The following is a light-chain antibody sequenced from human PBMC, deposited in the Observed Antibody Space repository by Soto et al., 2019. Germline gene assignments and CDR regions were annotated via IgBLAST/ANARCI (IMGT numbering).Light chain of an antibody. CDR1: SGHSSYI. Sequence: QPVLTQSSSASPSLGSSVKLTCTLSSGHSSYIIAWHQQQPGKAPRYLMKLEGSGSYNKGSGVPDRFSGSSSGADRYLTISNLQFEDEADYYCETWDSNTHTVFGGGTKLTV. V-gene: IGLV4-60*02. CDR2: LEGSGSY. J-gene: IGLJ3*02. CDR3: ETWDSNTHTV.